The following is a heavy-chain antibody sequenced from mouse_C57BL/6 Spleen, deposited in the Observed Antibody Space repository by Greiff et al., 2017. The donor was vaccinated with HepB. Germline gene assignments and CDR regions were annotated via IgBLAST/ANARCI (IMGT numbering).Heavy chain of an antibody. J-gene: IGHJ1*03. CDR1: GYTFTSYW. Sequence: QVQLQQPGAELVKPGASVKLSCKASGYTFTSYWMQWVKQRPGQGLEWIGEIDPSDSYTNYNQKFKGKATLTVDTSYSTAYMQLSSLTSEDSAVYYCARGGLLRYFDVWGTGTTVTVSS. CDR2: IDPSDSYT. V-gene: IGHV1-50*01. CDR3: ARGGLLRYFDV. D-gene: IGHD2-3*01.